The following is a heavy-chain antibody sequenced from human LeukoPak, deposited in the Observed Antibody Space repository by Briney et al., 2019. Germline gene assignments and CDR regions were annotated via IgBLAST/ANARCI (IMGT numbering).Heavy chain of an antibody. D-gene: IGHD6-13*01. J-gene: IGHJ6*03. Sequence: GESLKISCKGSGYSFTSYWIGWVRQMPGKGLELMGIIYPGDSDTRYSPSFQGQVTISADKSISTAYLQWSSLKASDTAMYYCARHSIVAAAGNFDYYYYYMDVWGKGTTVTVSS. CDR3: ARHSIVAAAGNFDYYYYYMDV. V-gene: IGHV5-51*01. CDR1: GYSFTSYW. CDR2: IYPGDSDT.